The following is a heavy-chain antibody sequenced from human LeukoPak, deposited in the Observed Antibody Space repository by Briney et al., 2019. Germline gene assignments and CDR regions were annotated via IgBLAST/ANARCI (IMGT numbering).Heavy chain of an antibody. CDR1: GGTFSSYA. CDR2: IIPIFGTV. J-gene: IGHJ5*02. D-gene: IGHD3-22*01. CDR3: ARDYYDSSGYYGNWFDP. V-gene: IGHV1-69*13. Sequence: ASVKVSCKASGGTFSSYAISWVRQAPGQGLEWMGGIIPIFGTVNYAQKFQGRVTITADESTSTAYMELSSLRSEDTAVYYCARDYYDSSGYYGNWFDPWGQGTLVTVSS.